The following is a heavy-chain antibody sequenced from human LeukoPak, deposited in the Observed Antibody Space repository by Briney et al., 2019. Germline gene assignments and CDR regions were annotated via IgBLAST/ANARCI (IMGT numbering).Heavy chain of an antibody. CDR2: INPNSGGT. CDR1: GYTFTSYY. CDR3: ASFDLDVDY. J-gene: IGHJ4*02. Sequence: ASVKVSCKASGYTFTSYYMQWVRQAPGQGLEWMGRINPNSGGTNYAQKFQGRVTMTRDTSISTAYMELSRLRSDDTAVYYCASFDLDVDYWGQGTLVTVSS. V-gene: IGHV1-2*06.